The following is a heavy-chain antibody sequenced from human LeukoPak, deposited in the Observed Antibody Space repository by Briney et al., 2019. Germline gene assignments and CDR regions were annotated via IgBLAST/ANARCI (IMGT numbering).Heavy chain of an antibody. J-gene: IGHJ5*02. CDR1: GDSISSYY. CDR2: MYYSGST. Sequence: SETLSLTCTVSGDSISSYYWSWIRQPPGKGLEWIGYMYYSGSTNYNPSLKSRVTISVDTSKNQFSLKLSSVTAADTAVYYCARHVGPRGGMATTPWGQGTLVTVSS. V-gene: IGHV4-59*08. D-gene: IGHD5-24*01. CDR3: ARHVGPRGGMATTP.